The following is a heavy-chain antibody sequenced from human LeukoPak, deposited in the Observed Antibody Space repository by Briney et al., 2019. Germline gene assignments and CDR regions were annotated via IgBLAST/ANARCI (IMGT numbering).Heavy chain of an antibody. CDR2: IYPGDSDT. Sequence: GASLQISSEASGYSFTTYWIGWVRQMPGKGLEWMGIIYPGDSDTRYSPSFQGQVTISADKSISTAYLQWSSLKASDTAMYYCARQHGSGSYYSRAIDYWGQGTLVTVSS. CDR1: GYSFTTYW. D-gene: IGHD3-10*01. J-gene: IGHJ4*02. V-gene: IGHV5-51*01. CDR3: ARQHGSGSYYSRAIDY.